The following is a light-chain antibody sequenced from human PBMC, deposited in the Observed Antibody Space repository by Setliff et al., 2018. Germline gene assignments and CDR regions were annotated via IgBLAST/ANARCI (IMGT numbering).Light chain of an antibody. CDR1: SSDVGAYDY. Sequence: QSVLTQPASVSGSPGQSIAISCTGTSSDVGAYDYVSWYQQHPDRAPKLMIYDVSKRPSGVSNRFSGSKSGNTASLTISGLQPEDEADYYCNSYTSASTGVFGTGTKVTVL. CDR2: DVS. CDR3: NSYTSASTGV. V-gene: IGLV2-14*01. J-gene: IGLJ1*01.